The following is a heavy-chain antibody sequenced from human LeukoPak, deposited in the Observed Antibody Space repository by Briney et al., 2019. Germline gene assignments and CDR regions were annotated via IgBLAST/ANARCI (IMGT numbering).Heavy chain of an antibody. D-gene: IGHD5-18*01. Sequence: GRSLRLSCAASGFTFSKNGMHWVRQAPGKGLEWVALIWYDGSKQYYADSVKGRFTISRDNSKNTLYLQMNSLRAEDTAVYYCAKDSGYSYGHYWYFDLWGRGTLVTVSS. CDR1: GFTFSKNG. CDR2: IWYDGSKQ. CDR3: AKDSGYSYGHYWYFDL. J-gene: IGHJ2*01. V-gene: IGHV3-33*06.